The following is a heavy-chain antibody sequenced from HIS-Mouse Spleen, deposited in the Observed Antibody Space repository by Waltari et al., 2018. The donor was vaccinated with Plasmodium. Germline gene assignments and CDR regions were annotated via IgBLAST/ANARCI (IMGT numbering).Heavy chain of an antibody. V-gene: IGHV3-7*01. Sequence: QLVESGGGLVQPGGSLRLSCAASGFPFSSYWMSWVRQAPGKGLEWVANIKQDGSEKYYVDSVKGRFTISRDNAKNSLYLQMNSLRAEDTAVYYCASSWYWYFDLWGRGTLVTVSS. D-gene: IGHD6-13*01. CDR3: ASSWYWYFDL. CDR1: GFPFSSYW. CDR2: IKQDGSEK. J-gene: IGHJ2*01.